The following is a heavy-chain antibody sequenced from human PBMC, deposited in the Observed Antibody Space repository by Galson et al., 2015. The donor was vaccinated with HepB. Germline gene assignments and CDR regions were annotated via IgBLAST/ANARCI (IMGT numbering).Heavy chain of an antibody. V-gene: IGHV4-30-4*07. CDR2: IYYSGST. J-gene: IGHJ4*02. CDR1: GGSISSGGYS. Sequence: TLSLTCAVSGGSISSGGYSWSWIRQPPGKGLEWIGYIYYSGSTYYNPSLKSRVTISVDTSKNQFSLKLSSVTAADTAVYYCASYGGNSWGYFDYWGQGTLVTVSS. D-gene: IGHD4-23*01. CDR3: ASYGGNSWGYFDY.